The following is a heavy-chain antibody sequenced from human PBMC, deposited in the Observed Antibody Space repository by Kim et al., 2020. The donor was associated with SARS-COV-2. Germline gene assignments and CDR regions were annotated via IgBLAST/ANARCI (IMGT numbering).Heavy chain of an antibody. D-gene: IGHD1-26*01. CDR3: ARGILRTKGAFDI. Sequence: YAASVKGRFTISRANAKNTLYLQMNSLRAEDTALYYCARGILRTKGAFDIWGQGAMVTVSS. J-gene: IGHJ3*02. V-gene: IGHV3-74*01.